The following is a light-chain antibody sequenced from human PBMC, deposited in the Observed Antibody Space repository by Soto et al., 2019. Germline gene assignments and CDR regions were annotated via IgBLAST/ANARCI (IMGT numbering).Light chain of an antibody. Sequence: EIVMTQSPATLSVSPGERATLSCRASQSVSSNLAWYQQKPGQAPRLLIYGASTRATGIPARFIGSGSGTDFTLTISSLQSEDFAVYYCQQYNNWPLTFGGGTKVEIK. V-gene: IGKV3-15*01. J-gene: IGKJ4*01. CDR2: GAS. CDR1: QSVSSN. CDR3: QQYNNWPLT.